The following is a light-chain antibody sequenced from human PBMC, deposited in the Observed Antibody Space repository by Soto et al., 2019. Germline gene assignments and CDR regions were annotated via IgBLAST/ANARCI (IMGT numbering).Light chain of an antibody. J-gene: IGKJ4*01. CDR3: QQYDNSAPLS. V-gene: IGKV3D-20*01. CDR2: DGS. Sequence: EIVLTQSPATLSLSPGDRATLSCGASQSVRSSYVAWYQQKAGLAPRLLIYDGSSRVSDIPDRFSGSGSGTDFTLTIGRLEPEDFAVYYCQQYDNSAPLSFCGGTKVEMK. CDR1: QSVRSSY.